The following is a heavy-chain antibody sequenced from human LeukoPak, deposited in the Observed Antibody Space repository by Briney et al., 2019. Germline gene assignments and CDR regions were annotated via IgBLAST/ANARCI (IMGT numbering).Heavy chain of an antibody. J-gene: IGHJ6*02. CDR2: VWNDGSHE. CDR3: ARDSYGMDV. V-gene: IGHV3-30*19. CDR1: GFTFSNYG. Sequence: GGSLRLSCITSGFTFSNYGIHWVRQAPGKGLEWVAVVWNDGSHENYADSVKGRFTISRDNSRNTLYLQMNSLRAEDTAVYYCARDSYGMDVWGQGTTVTVSS.